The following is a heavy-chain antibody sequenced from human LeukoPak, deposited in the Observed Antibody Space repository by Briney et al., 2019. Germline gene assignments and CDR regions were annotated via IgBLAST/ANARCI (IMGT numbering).Heavy chain of an antibody. CDR1: GGSISSYY. CDR3: ARATRLAYGGNSYYFDH. J-gene: IGHJ4*02. V-gene: IGHV4-59*01. D-gene: IGHD4-23*01. Sequence: SETLSLTCTVSGGSISSYYWSWIRQPPGKGLEWIGYIYYSGSTNYNPSLKSRVTISVDTSKNQFSLKLSSVTAADTAVYYCARATRLAYGGNSYYFDHWGQGTLVTVSS. CDR2: IYYSGST.